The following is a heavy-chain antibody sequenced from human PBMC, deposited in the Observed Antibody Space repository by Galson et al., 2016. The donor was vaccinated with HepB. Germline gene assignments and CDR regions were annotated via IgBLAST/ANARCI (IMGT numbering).Heavy chain of an antibody. CDR1: GLTVSSNY. Sequence: SLRLSCAASGLTVSSNYMSWVRQAPGKGLEWVSVIYSGGGTYYADSVQGRFTISRANSKTTVFLEMNSLRAEDTAVYYCGTESYLKGHSIVVAAPSQTWGRGTLVTVSS. D-gene: IGHD2-15*01. CDR2: IYSGGGT. CDR3: GTESYLKGHSIVVAAPSQT. V-gene: IGHV3-53*01. J-gene: IGHJ5*02.